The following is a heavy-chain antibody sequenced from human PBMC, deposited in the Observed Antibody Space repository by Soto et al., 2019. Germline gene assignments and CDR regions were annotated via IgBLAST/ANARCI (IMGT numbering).Heavy chain of an antibody. Sequence: QVQLVQSGTEVKKPGASVKVSCKASGYTFTSYDINWVRQATGQGPEWMGYMSPSSGNTGYAQNFQGRVTMTRDTSINTAYRELTSLTSEDTAVYYCSRGEWELRRWGQGSLVIVSS. V-gene: IGHV1-8*01. CDR2: MSPSSGNT. CDR1: GYTFTSYD. D-gene: IGHD1-26*01. J-gene: IGHJ4*02. CDR3: SRGEWELRR.